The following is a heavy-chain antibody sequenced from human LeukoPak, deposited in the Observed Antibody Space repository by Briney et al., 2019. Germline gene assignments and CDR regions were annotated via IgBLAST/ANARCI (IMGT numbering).Heavy chain of an antibody. CDR3: ARGSSRYSI. V-gene: IGHV4-34*01. CDR2: INHSGST. J-gene: IGHJ3*02. D-gene: IGHD3-16*02. CDR1: GGSFSGYY. Sequence: SETLSLTRAVYGGSFSGYYWSWIRQPPGKGLEWIGEINHSGSTNYNPSLKSRVTISVDTPKNQFSLKLSSVTAADTAVYYCARGSSRYSIWGQGTMVTVSS.